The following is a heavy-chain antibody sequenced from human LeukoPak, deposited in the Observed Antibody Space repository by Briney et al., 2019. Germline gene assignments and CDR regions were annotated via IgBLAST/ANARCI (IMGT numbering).Heavy chain of an antibody. V-gene: IGHV4-59*08. J-gene: IGHJ5*01. Sequence: PSETLSLTCTVSGGSISSYYWSWIREPPGEGVEWIGYIYYSGSTNYNPSLKSRVTISVDTSKNQFSLKLTSVTAADTAVYYCARHYYDILTGFDYWGHGTLVTVSS. CDR3: ARHYYDILTGFDY. CDR2: IYYSGST. CDR1: GGSISSYY. D-gene: IGHD3-9*01.